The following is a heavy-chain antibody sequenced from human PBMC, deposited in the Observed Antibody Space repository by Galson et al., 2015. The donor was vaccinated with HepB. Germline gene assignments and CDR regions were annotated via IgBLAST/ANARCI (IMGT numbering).Heavy chain of an antibody. Sequence: SLRLSCAASGFTFSGYAMSWVRQAPGKGLEGVSAISGSGSSTYYADSVKGRFTISRDNSKNTLSLQMNSLRAEDTAVYYCAKEDKGWELLDYYYYGMDVWGQGTTVPVSS. J-gene: IGHJ6*02. CDR2: ISGSGSST. V-gene: IGHV3-23*01. CDR3: AKEDKGWELLDYYYYGMDV. CDR1: GFTFSGYA. D-gene: IGHD1-26*01.